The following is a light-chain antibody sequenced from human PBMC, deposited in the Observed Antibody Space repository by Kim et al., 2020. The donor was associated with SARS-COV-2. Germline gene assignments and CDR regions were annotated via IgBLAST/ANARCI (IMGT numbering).Light chain of an antibody. J-gene: IGLJ2*01. CDR3: NSRDSSGKLLV. Sequence: SSELTQDPAVSVALGQTVRITCQGDSLRSYYASWYQQKPGQAPVLVIYGKNNRPSGIPDRFSGSSSGNTTSLTITGAQAEDEADYYCNSRDSSGKLLVFG. V-gene: IGLV3-19*01. CDR2: GKN. CDR1: SLRSYY.